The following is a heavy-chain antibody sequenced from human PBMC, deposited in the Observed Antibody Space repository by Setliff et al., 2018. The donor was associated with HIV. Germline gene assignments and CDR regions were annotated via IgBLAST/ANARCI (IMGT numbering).Heavy chain of an antibody. CDR3: ARGPSGGGFYYMDV. Sequence: SETLSLTCTVSGDSFSNYYWSWIRQPPGKGLEWTGYVFHTGSATYNPSLKSRVSISVDRSTNRFSLMLHSVTAADTAVYYCARGPSGGGFYYMDVWGKGTTVTVSS. CDR1: GDSFSNYY. CDR2: VFHTGSA. J-gene: IGHJ6*03. D-gene: IGHD2-15*01. V-gene: IGHV4-59*01.